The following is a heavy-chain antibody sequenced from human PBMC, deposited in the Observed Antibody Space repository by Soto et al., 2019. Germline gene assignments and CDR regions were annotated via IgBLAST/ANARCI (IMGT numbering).Heavy chain of an antibody. CDR1: GFTFSSYG. CDR3: ARSEYYYDSSGYYSD. CDR2: IWYGGSNK. D-gene: IGHD3-22*01. V-gene: IGHV3-33*01. J-gene: IGHJ4*02. Sequence: GSLRLSCAASGFTFSSYGMHWVRQAPGKGLEWVAVIWYGGSNKYYADSVKGRFTISRDNSKNTLYLQMNSLRAEDTAVYYCARSEYYYDSSGYYSDWGQGTLVTGSS.